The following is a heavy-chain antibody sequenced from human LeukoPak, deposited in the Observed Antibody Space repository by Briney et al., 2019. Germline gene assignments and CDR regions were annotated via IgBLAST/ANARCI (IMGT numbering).Heavy chain of an antibody. CDR1: GGSINSDGYY. D-gene: IGHD5-18*01. CDR3: ARTDYSYGYYFDY. V-gene: IGHV4-61*08. CDR2: IYYSGST. Sequence: SETLSLTCTVSGGSINSDGYYWSWIRQPPGKGLEWIGYIYYSGSTNYNPSLKSRVTISVDTSKNQFSLKLSSVTAADTAVYYCARTDYSYGYYFDYWGQGTLVTVSS. J-gene: IGHJ4*02.